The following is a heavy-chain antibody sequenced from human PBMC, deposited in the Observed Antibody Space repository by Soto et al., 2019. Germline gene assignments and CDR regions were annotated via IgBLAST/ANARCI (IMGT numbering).Heavy chain of an antibody. CDR3: ARDRVVTPGYYSYYMDV. J-gene: IGHJ6*03. CDR2: IYSGGST. Sequence: EVQLVETGGGLIQPGGSLRLSCAASGFTVSSNYMSWVRQAPGKGLEWVSVIYSGGSTYYADSVKGRFTISRDNSKNTRYLQMNSLRAEDTAVYYCARDRVVTPGYYSYYMDVWGKGTTVTVSS. V-gene: IGHV3-53*02. CDR1: GFTVSSNY. D-gene: IGHD2-21*02.